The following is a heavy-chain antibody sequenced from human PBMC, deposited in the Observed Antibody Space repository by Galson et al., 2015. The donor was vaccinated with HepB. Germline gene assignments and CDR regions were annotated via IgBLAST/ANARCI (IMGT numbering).Heavy chain of an antibody. D-gene: IGHD3-10*01. Sequence: SLRLSCAASGFIFSNYGMHWVRQAPGKGLEWVAGITYDGNDKYYADSVKGRFTVSRDNSKNTLSLEMNSLRVEDTAVYYCTNGKPPSIMRNTMGDFDSWGQGTLVTVSS. CDR2: ITYDGNDK. V-gene: IGHV3-30*18. CDR3: TNGKPPSIMRNTMGDFDS. J-gene: IGHJ4*02. CDR1: GFIFSNYG.